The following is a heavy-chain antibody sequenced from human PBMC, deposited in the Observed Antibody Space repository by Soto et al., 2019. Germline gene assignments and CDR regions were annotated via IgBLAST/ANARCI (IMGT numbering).Heavy chain of an antibody. CDR3: ARSRDIVVVPAAMRSAYYYCMDV. CDR1: GGTFSSYA. Sequence: ASVKVSCKASGGTFSSYAISWVRQAPGQGLEWMGGIIPIFGTANYAQKFQGRVTITADESTSTAYMELSSLRSEDTAVYYCARSRDIVVVPAAMRSAYYYCMDVCG. J-gene: IGHJ6*02. D-gene: IGHD2-2*01. CDR2: IIPIFGTA. V-gene: IGHV1-69*13.